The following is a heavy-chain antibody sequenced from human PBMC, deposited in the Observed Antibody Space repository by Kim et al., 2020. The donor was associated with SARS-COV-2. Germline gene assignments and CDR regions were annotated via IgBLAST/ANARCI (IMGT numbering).Heavy chain of an antibody. J-gene: IGHJ4*02. CDR1: GVSFSDYQ. Sequence: SETLSLTCAVYGVSFSDYQWSWVRQSQGKGLEWIGQIKNSGSTKYNPSLKSRVTISVDASRKQFSLKLTSVTAADTAVYYCARGVPGYWGQGSLVTVSS. V-gene: IGHV4-34*01. CDR2: IKNSGST. CDR3: ARGVPGY.